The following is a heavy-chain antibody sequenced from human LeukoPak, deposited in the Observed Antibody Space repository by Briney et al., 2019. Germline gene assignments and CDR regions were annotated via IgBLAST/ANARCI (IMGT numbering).Heavy chain of an antibody. D-gene: IGHD6-13*01. J-gene: IGHJ4*02. Sequence: GGSLRLSCAASGFTFSRYGMHWVRQAPGKGLEWVAVIWYDGSKKYYADSVKGRFTVSRDNSKNTLHLQMNSLRAEDTAVYYCARTAGSRLDYWGQGTLVTVSS. CDR1: GFTFSRYG. CDR3: ARTAGSRLDY. V-gene: IGHV3-33*08. CDR2: IWYDGSKK.